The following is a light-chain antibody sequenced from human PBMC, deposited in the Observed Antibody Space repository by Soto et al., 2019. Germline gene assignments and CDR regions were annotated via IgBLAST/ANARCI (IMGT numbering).Light chain of an antibody. CDR2: GVT. V-gene: IGLV2-14*01. J-gene: IGLJ1*01. CDR1: SRDVGGYNY. Sequence: QSVLTQPASVSGSPGQSITISCTGTSRDVGGYNYVSWYQQYPGKAPKLMIYGVTNRPSGVSNRFSGSKTGNTASLTISGLQAEDEAYYYCFSHRRGDSHVFGTGTKVIVL. CDR3: FSHRRGDSHV.